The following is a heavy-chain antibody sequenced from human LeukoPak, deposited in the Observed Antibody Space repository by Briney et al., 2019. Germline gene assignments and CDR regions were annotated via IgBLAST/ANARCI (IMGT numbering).Heavy chain of an antibody. CDR3: ARVMITFGGPSGYFDY. J-gene: IGHJ4*02. CDR1: GFTFSTYA. CDR2: IYSGGST. V-gene: IGHV3-53*01. D-gene: IGHD3-16*01. Sequence: GGSLRLSCAASGFTFSTYAMSWVRQAPGKGLEWVSVIYSGGSTYYADSVKGRFTISRDNSKNTLYLQMNSLRAEDTAVYYCARVMITFGGPSGYFDYWGQGTLVTVSS.